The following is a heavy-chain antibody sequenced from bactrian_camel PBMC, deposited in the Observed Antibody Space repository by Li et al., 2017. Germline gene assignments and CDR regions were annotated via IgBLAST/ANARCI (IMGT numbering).Heavy chain of an antibody. CDR1: GFTFSSYY. J-gene: IGHJ4*01. Sequence: DVQLVESGGGSVEAGESLRLSCTASGFTFSSYYMSWVRQAPGKGLEWVSSIYTGGSTYYVDSVKGRFAVSRDNAKNTLYLQMNSLRSEDTAVYYCARGKGSCLFWGQGTQVTVS. D-gene: IGHD5*01. CDR3: ARGKGSCLF. V-gene: IGHV3S10*01. CDR2: IYTGGST.